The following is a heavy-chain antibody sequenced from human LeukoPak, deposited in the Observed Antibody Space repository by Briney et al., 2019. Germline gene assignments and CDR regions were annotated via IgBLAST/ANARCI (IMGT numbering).Heavy chain of an antibody. Sequence: GRSLRLSCAAAGFSFSRYWMHWVRHSQGKGLVWVSRINEDGSTTTYADSVKGRFTISRDNAKNTLHLQMNSLRAEDTAVYYCARGVPPCFDPWGQGTLVTVSS. CDR2: INEDGSTT. J-gene: IGHJ5*02. CDR1: GFSFSRYW. V-gene: IGHV3-74*03. D-gene: IGHD3-10*01. CDR3: ARGVPPCFDP.